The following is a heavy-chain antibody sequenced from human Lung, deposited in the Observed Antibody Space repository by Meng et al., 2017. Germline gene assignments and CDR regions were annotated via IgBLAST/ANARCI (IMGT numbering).Heavy chain of an antibody. V-gene: IGHV3-23*01. Sequence: EVQLLESGGGLVQPGGSLRLSCAASGVTFSNYAMSWVRQAPEKGLEWVSATAATDGGTYHAASVRGRFTISRDNSKNTLSLQMNSLRADDTAIYYCARGTRVSCTGVICYPFDCWGQGTLVTVSS. CDR2: TAATDGGT. CDR1: GVTFSNYA. J-gene: IGHJ4*02. CDR3: ARGTRVSCTGVICYPFDC. D-gene: IGHD2-8*02.